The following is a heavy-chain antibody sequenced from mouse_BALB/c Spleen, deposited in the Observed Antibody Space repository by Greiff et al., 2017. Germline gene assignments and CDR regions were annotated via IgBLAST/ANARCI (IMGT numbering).Heavy chain of an antibody. CDR3: ARLPLRSKDDYFDY. CDR2: INPSTGYT. J-gene: IGHJ2*01. D-gene: IGHD1-1*01. CDR1: GYTFTSYW. Sequence: QVQLKQSGAELAKPGASVKMSCKASGYTFTSYWMHWVKQRPGQGLEWIGYINPSTGYTEYNQKFKDKATLTADKSSSTAYMQLSSLTSEDSAVYYCARLPLRSKDDYFDYWGQGTTLTVSS. V-gene: IGHV1-7*01.